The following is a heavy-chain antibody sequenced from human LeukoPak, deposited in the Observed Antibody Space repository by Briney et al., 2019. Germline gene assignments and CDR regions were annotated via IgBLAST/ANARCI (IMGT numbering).Heavy chain of an antibody. D-gene: IGHD3-10*01. Sequence: GGSLRLSCAASGFTFSSYEMNWVRQAPGKGLEWVSYISSSGSTIYYADSVKGRFTISRDNAKNSLYLQMNSLRAEDTAVYYCAGLWVRGVLDYWGQGTLVTVSS. CDR2: ISSSGSTI. V-gene: IGHV3-48*03. J-gene: IGHJ4*02. CDR1: GFTFSSYE. CDR3: AGLWVRGVLDY.